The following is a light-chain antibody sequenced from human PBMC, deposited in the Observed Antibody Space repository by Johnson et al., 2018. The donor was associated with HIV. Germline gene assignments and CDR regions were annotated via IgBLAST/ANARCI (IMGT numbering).Light chain of an antibody. CDR2: DTD. V-gene: IGLV1-51*01. CDR1: TSSIGNNY. CDR3: GTWDNSLSAGV. Sequence: QSVLTQPPSVSAAPGQKVTISCSGSTSSIGNNYVSWYQHLPGTAPKLLIYDTDKRPSGIPDRFSGSKSGTSTTLGISGLQPGDEADYYCGTWDNSLSAGVFGSGTKVTAL. J-gene: IGLJ1*01.